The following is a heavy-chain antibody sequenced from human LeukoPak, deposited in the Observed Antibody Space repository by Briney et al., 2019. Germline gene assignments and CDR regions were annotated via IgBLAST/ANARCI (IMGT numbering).Heavy chain of an antibody. J-gene: IGHJ6*03. CDR3: AKGPYDSSGDYFYYYMDV. Sequence: GGSLRLSCAASGFTFTTYAMTWVRQAPGKGLEWVSAISGSGGSTYYADSVKGRFTISRDNSKNTLYLQMNSLSAEDTAVYYCAKGPYDSSGDYFYYYMDVWGKGTTVTVSS. D-gene: IGHD3-22*01. CDR2: ISGSGGST. CDR1: GFTFTTYA. V-gene: IGHV3-23*01.